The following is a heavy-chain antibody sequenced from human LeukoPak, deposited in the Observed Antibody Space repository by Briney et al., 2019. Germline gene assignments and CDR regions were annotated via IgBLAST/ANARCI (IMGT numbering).Heavy chain of an antibody. CDR1: GYTFTSYG. CDR3: ARDQYYYDSSGYYGGDY. Sequence: ASVKVSCKASGYTFTSYGISWVRQAPGQGLEWMGWISAYNGNTNYAQKLQVRVTMTTDTSTSTAYMELRSLRSDDTAVYYCARDQYYYDSSGYYGGDYWGQGTLVTVSS. CDR2: ISAYNGNT. D-gene: IGHD3-22*01. V-gene: IGHV1-18*01. J-gene: IGHJ4*02.